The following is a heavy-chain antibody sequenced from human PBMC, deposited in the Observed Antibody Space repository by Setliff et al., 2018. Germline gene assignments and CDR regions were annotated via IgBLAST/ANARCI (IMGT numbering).Heavy chain of an antibody. V-gene: IGHV3-23*03. CDR3: AKDGVGPTYTYFFDY. J-gene: IGHJ4*02. CDR2: IYSGDRNT. D-gene: IGHD1-26*01. CDR1: GFTFSTYA. Sequence: GGSLRLSCAASGFTFSTYAMSWVRQAPGKGLEWVSTIYSGDRNTFYTDSVKGRFTIFRDGSKNTLYLQMTSLRAEDTAVYYCAKDGVGPTYTYFFDYWGQGTQVTVS.